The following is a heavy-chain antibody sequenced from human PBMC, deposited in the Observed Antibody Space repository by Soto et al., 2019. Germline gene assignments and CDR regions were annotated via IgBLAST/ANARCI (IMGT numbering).Heavy chain of an antibody. CDR1: GFTFSNAW. CDR3: STRDSSGYCCVFDF. V-gene: IGHV3-15*01. CDR2: IKSITDGGTT. D-gene: IGHD3-22*01. Sequence: GGSLRLSCAASGFTFSNAWMSWVRQAPGKGLEWVGRIKSITDGGTTDYAAPVKGRFTISRDDSQNTLYLQMNSLKTEDTAVVYCSTRDSSGYCCVFDFWGQGTLVTVSS. J-gene: IGHJ4*02.